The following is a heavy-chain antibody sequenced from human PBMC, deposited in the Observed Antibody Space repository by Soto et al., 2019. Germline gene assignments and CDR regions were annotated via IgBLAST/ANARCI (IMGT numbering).Heavy chain of an antibody. D-gene: IGHD5-12*01. CDR2: IVPIVDTS. J-gene: IGHJ4*02. Sequence: QVQLGQSGAEVRQPASSVKVSCKTSEGTFSGYAISWVRQAPGQGLEWMGGIVPIVDTSTYAQKFQGRVTITADESTSTVYMELSSLRSDDTAVYYCVRVVAIPGYPDNWGQGTLVTVSS. CDR3: VRVVAIPGYPDN. V-gene: IGHV1-69*12. CDR1: EGTFSGYA.